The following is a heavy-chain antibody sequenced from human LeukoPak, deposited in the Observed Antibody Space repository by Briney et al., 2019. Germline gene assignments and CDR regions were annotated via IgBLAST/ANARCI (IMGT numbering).Heavy chain of an antibody. Sequence: SETLSLTCTVSGGSISSSSYYWGWIRQPPGKGLEWIGSIYYSGSTYYNPSLKSRVTISVDKSKNQFSLKLTSVIAADTAVYYCAREVAATAYFDYWGQGTLVTVSS. CDR1: GGSISSSSYY. J-gene: IGHJ4*02. D-gene: IGHD2-15*01. V-gene: IGHV4-39*07. CDR2: IYYSGST. CDR3: AREVAATAYFDY.